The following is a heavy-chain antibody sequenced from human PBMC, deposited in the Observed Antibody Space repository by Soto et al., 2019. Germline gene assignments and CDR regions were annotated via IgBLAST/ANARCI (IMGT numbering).Heavy chain of an antibody. CDR3: ARNGEMATIGWYFDL. D-gene: IGHD5-12*01. J-gene: IGHJ2*01. V-gene: IGHV1-69*12. Sequence: QVQLVQSGAEVKKPGSSVKVSCKASGGTFSSYAISWVRQAPGQGPEWMGGIIPIFGTANYAQKFQGRVTITADESTSTAYMELSSLRSEDTAVYYCARNGEMATIGWYFDLWGRGTLVTVSS. CDR1: GGTFSSYA. CDR2: IIPIFGTA.